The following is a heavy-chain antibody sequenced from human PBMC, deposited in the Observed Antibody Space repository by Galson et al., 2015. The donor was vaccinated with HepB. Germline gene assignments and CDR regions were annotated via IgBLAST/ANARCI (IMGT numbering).Heavy chain of an antibody. Sequence: SLRLSCAASGFTFSSYAMHWVRQAPGKGLEWVSSVSASGGGAHYADSVEGRFAVSRDNSKNTLYQQMNSLRAEDTAVYYCAKPPWTVFGVVSRKSYYFDHWRRGTMVTVPS. D-gene: IGHD3-3*01. J-gene: IGHJ4*02. CDR3: AKPPWTVFGVVSRKSYYFDH. CDR2: VSASGGGA. V-gene: IGHV3-23*01. CDR1: GFTFSSYA.